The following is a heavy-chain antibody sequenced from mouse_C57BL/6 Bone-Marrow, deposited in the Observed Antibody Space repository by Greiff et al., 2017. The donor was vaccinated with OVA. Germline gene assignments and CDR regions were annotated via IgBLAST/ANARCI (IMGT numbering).Heavy chain of an antibody. CDR3: TPTLYYADNGVLPFAY. CDR1: GFHIKDDY. D-gene: IGHD2-13*01. Sequence: VQLQQSGAELVRPGASVKLSCTASGFHIKDDYMHWVKQRPEQGLEWIGWIDPENGDTEYASKFQGKATITADTSSNTAYLQLSSLTSEDTAVYYCTPTLYYADNGVLPFAYWGQGTLVTVSA. CDR2: IDPENGDT. J-gene: IGHJ3*01. V-gene: IGHV14-4*01.